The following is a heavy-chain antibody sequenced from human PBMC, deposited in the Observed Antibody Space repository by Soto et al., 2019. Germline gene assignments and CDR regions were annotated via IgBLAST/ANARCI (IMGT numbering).Heavy chain of an antibody. Sequence: QVQLQQWGAGLLKPSETLSLTCAVYGGSFSGYYWSWIRQPPGKGLEWIGEINHSGSTNYNPSLKSRVTISVDTSKNQFSLKLSSVTAADTAVYYCARGRERLRAYFDYWGQGTLVTVAS. V-gene: IGHV4-34*01. J-gene: IGHJ4*02. CDR3: ARGRERLRAYFDY. CDR1: GGSFSGYY. D-gene: IGHD1-1*01. CDR2: INHSGST.